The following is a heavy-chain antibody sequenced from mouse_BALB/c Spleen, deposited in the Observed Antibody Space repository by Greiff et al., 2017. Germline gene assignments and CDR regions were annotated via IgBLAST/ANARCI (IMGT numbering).Heavy chain of an antibody. CDR2: ISYSGST. CDR1: GYSITSDYA. CDR3: ARKAIYDGYYFAY. V-gene: IGHV3-2*02. Sequence: EVKLLESGPGLVKPSQSLSLTCTVTGYSITSDYAWNWIRQFPGNKLEWMGYISYSGSTSYNPSLKSRISITRDTSKNQFFLQLNSVTTEDTATYYCARKAIYDGYYFAYWGQGTLVTVSA. J-gene: IGHJ3*01. D-gene: IGHD2-3*01.